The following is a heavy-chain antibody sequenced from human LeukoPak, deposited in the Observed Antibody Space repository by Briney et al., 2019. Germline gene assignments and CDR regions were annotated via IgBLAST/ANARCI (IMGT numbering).Heavy chain of an antibody. CDR1: GFTFSSYG. Sequence: PGGSLRLSCAASGFTFSSYGMHWVRQAPGKGLEWVAFIRYDGSNKYYADSVKGRFTISRDNSKNTLYLQMNSLRAEDTAVYYCAKDLGPYYDNLHWGQGTLVTVSS. CDR2: IRYDGSNK. D-gene: IGHD3-9*01. CDR3: AKDLGPYYDNLH. J-gene: IGHJ4*02. V-gene: IGHV3-30*02.